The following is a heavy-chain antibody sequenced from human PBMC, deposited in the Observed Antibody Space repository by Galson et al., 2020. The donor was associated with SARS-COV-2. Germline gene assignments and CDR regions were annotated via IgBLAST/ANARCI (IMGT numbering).Heavy chain of an antibody. D-gene: IGHD6-19*01. CDR1: GGSFSGYY. V-gene: IGHV4-34*01. J-gene: IGHJ5*02. CDR2: INHSGST. CDR3: ARGRYSSGWYGLKDWFDP. Sequence: SETLSLTCAVYGGSFSGYYWSWIRQPPGKGLEWIGEINHSGSTNYNPSLKSRVTISVDTSKNQFSLKLSSVTAADTAMYYCARGRYSSGWYGLKDWFDPWGQGTLVTVSS.